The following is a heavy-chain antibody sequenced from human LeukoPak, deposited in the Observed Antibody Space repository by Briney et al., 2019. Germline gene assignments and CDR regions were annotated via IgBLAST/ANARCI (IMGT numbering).Heavy chain of an antibody. Sequence: GASVKVSCKASGYTFTSYGISWVRQAPGQGLEWMGWISAYNGNTNYAQKLQGRVTMTTDTSTSTAYMELRSLRSDDTAVYYCAREREVPYYYDSSGYLDAFDIWGQGTMVTVSS. CDR3: AREREVPYYYDSSGYLDAFDI. CDR1: GYTFTSYG. CDR2: ISAYNGNT. D-gene: IGHD3-22*01. J-gene: IGHJ3*02. V-gene: IGHV1-18*01.